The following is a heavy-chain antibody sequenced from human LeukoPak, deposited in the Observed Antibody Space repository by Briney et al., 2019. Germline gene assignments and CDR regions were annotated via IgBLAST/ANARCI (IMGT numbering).Heavy chain of an antibody. J-gene: IGHJ5*02. V-gene: IGHV4-39*01. CDR3: ARHRTGGGSYHKGDWFDP. Sequence: SETLSLTCTVSGGSISSSNYYWGWIRQPPGKGLEWIGSIYYSGSTYYNPSLKSRVTISVDTSKNQFSLRLSSVTAADTAVYYCARHRTGGGSYHKGDWFDPWGQGTLVTVSS. CDR1: GGSISSSNYY. CDR2: IYYSGST. D-gene: IGHD1-26*01.